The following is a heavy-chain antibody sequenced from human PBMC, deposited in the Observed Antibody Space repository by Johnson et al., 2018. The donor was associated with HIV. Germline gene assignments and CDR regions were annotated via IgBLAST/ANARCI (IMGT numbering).Heavy chain of an antibody. CDR2: ISYDGRNE. Sequence: QVQLVESGGGVVQPGTSLRLSCAASGFTFGIYGMHWVRQAPGKGLEWVALISYDGRNEYYGASVKGRFSISRDNSKKKLYLQMNSLRPEDTAVYYCAKDRAEVVVVHDALDMWGQGTMVTVSS. V-gene: IGHV3-30*18. D-gene: IGHD3-22*01. CDR3: AKDRAEVVVVHDALDM. CDR1: GFTFGIYG. J-gene: IGHJ3*02.